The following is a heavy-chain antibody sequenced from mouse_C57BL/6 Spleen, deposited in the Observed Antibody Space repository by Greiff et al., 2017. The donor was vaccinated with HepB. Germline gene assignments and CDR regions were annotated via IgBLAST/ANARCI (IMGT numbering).Heavy chain of an antibody. J-gene: IGHJ2*01. CDR2: IYPRSGNT. Sequence: VKLMESGAELARPGASVKLSCKASGYTFTSYGISWVKQRTGQGLEWIGEIYPRSGNTYYNEKFKGKATLTADKSSSTAYMELRSLTSEDSAVYFCAKDYGSSSFYWGQGTTLTVSS. CDR3: AKDYGSSSFY. V-gene: IGHV1-81*01. CDR1: GYTFTSYG. D-gene: IGHD1-1*01.